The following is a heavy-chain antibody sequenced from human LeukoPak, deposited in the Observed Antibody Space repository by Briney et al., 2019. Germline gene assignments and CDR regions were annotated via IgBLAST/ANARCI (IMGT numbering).Heavy chain of an antibody. V-gene: IGHV3-15*01. Sequence: SGGSLRLSCAASGFTFSSYSMNWVRQAPGKGLEWVGRKSKTEGGTTDYAAPVKGRFTISRDDSQNAVDLQISSLTAEDTAMYFCTTTYIVASTRKFGDYWGQGTLVVVSS. J-gene: IGHJ4*02. CDR2: KSKTEGGTT. CDR1: GFTFSSYS. D-gene: IGHD5-12*01. CDR3: TTTYIVASTRKFGDY.